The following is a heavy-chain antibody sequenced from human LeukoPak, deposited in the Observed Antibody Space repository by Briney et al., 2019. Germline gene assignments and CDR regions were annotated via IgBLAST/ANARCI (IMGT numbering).Heavy chain of an antibody. CDR2: ISAYNGNT. CDR1: GYTFTSYG. CDR3: ARNQYYYDSSGYSP. D-gene: IGHD3-22*01. Sequence: ASVKVSCKASGYTFTSYGISWVRQAPGQGLEWMGWISAYNGNTNYAQKLQGRVTMTTDTSTSTAYMELRSLRSDDTAVYYCARNQYYYDSSGYSPWVQGTLVTVSS. J-gene: IGHJ5*02. V-gene: IGHV1-18*01.